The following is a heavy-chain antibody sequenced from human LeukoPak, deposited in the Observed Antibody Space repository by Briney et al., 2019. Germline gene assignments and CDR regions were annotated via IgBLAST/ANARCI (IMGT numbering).Heavy chain of an antibody. CDR3: ACTSRPLDA. Sequence: GGSLRLSCAASGFTFSNYWMHWVRQAPGKGLVWVSRIKGDGSGASYADSVKGRFTISRDNAKNTLYLEMNSLRGDDTAVYYCACTSRPLDAWGQGTLVTVSS. J-gene: IGHJ5*02. CDR1: GFTFSNYW. D-gene: IGHD2-8*01. V-gene: IGHV3-74*01. CDR2: IKGDGSGA.